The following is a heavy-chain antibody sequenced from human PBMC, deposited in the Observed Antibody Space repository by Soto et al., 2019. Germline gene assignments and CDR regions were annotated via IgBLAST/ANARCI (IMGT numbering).Heavy chain of an antibody. CDR2: ISHDGSNK. CDR1: GFTFSSYG. CDR3: AKDKDDFVWGSYDS. V-gene: IGHV3-30*18. Sequence: GGSLRLSCAASGFTFSSYGMHWVRQAPGKGLEWVAVISHDGSNKYYADSVKGRFTISRDNSKNTLYLQMNSLRAEDTAVYYCAKDKDDFVWGSYDSWGQGTPVTV. J-gene: IGHJ5*01. D-gene: IGHD3-16*01.